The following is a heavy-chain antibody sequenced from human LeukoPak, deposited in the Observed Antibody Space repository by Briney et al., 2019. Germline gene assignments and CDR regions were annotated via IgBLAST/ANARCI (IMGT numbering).Heavy chain of an antibody. D-gene: IGHD4-11*01. V-gene: IGHV4-39*01. CDR2: VYYSGST. J-gene: IGHJ5*02. Sequence: SETLSLTCTVSGDSISSARYYWAWVRQPPGKGLEWIGSVYYSGSTYYNPSLKSRVTISVDTSKDQFSLKLSSVTAADTAVYYCARRFITHDYRGWFDPWGQGTLVTVSS. CDR1: GDSISSARYY. CDR3: ARRFITHDYRGWFDP.